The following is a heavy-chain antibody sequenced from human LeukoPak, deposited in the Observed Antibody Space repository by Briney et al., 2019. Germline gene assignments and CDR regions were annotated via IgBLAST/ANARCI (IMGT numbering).Heavy chain of an antibody. V-gene: IGHV4-31*03. CDR2: IYYSGST. CDR3: ARVSSARNGFDY. CDR1: GGSISSGGYY. J-gene: IGHJ4*02. D-gene: IGHD1-14*01. Sequence: SETLSLTCSVSGGSISSGGYYWSWIRQHPGMGLEWIGSIYYSGSTYYTPSLRSRVNISVDTSKSQFALNLTSVTAADTAVYYCARVSSARNGFDYWGQGTLVTVSS.